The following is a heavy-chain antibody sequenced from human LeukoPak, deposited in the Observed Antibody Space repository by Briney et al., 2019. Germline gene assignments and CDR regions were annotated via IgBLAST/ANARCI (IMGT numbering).Heavy chain of an antibody. V-gene: IGHV3-53*01. D-gene: IGHD2-2*02. Sequence: RGSLRLSCAASGFTVSSNYMSWVRQAPGKGLEWVSVIYSGGSTYYADSVKGRFTISRDSSKNTLYLQMNSLRADDTAVYYCARDIPVSEAVWGQGTTVTVSS. CDR3: ARDIPVSEAV. CDR2: IYSGGST. CDR1: GFTVSSNY. J-gene: IGHJ6*02.